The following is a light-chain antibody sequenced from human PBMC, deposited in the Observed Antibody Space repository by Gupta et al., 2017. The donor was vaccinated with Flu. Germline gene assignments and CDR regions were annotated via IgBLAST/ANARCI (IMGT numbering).Light chain of an antibody. CDR1: SSNIGRAY. Sequence: QSALPQPPPSPGTLGHRVGISCSASSSNIGRAYVYWYQQFPGKAPKVLIYRDNQRPSGVPDRFSGSKSGTSASLAISGLRSEDEADYYCASWDDSLRVRVFGGGTKLTVL. V-gene: IGLV1-47*01. CDR2: RDN. J-gene: IGLJ3*02. CDR3: ASWDDSLRVRV.